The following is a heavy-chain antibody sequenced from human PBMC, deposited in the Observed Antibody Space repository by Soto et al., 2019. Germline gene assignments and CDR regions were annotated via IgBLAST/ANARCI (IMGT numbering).Heavy chain of an antibody. Sequence: GSLRLSCTASGFTFGDYAMSWFRQAPGKGLEWVGFIRSKAYGGTTEYAASVKGRFTISRDDSKSIAYLQMNSLKTEDTAVYYCTRGGACSSTSCYSALSDGWFDPWGQGTLVTVSS. J-gene: IGHJ5*02. CDR3: TRGGACSSTSCYSALSDGWFDP. CDR1: GFTFGDYA. D-gene: IGHD2-2*01. V-gene: IGHV3-49*03. CDR2: IRSKAYGGTT.